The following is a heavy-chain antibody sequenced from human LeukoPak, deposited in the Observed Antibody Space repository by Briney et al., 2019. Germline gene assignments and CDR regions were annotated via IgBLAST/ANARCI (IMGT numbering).Heavy chain of an antibody. CDR2: MNPNNGNT. CDR1: GYTFTSYD. Sequence: ASVTVSCTASGYTFTSYDINWVRQAPGQGLEWMGWMNPNNGNTGYAKKFQGRVAMTRNSSISTAYMELSSLRSEDTAVYDCARRLGYCSDGSCYSLNYWGQGTLVTVSS. J-gene: IGHJ4*02. D-gene: IGHD2-15*01. CDR3: ARRLGYCSDGSCYSLNY. V-gene: IGHV1-8*01.